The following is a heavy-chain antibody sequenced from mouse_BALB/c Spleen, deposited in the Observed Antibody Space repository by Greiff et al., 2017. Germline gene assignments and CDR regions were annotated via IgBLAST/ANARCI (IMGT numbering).Heavy chain of an antibody. V-gene: IGHV1-37*01. CDR1: GYSFTGYF. CDR2: INPYNGDT. D-gene: IGHD2-4*01. CDR3: GSWDYDYDPWFAY. Sequence: EVQLQESGPELVKPGASVKISCKASGYSFTGYFMNWVKQSPGKSLEWIGRINPYNGDTFYNQKFKGKATLTVDKSSSTAHMELLSLTSEDSAVYYCGSWDYDYDPWFAYWGQGTLVTVSA. J-gene: IGHJ3*01.